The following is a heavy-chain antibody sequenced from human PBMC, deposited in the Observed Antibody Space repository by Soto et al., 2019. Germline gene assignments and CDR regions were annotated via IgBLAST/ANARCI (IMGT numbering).Heavy chain of an antibody. D-gene: IGHD2-21*01. CDR2: ISGSGGST. V-gene: IGHV3-23*01. J-gene: IGHJ4*02. CDR3: AKRYISIVVVIAPFDY. CDR1: GFTFSSYA. Sequence: GGSLRLSCAASGFTFSSYAMSWVRQAPGKGLEWVSAISGSGGSTYYADSVKGRFTISGDNSKNTLYLQMNSLRAEDTAVYYCAKRYISIVVVIAPFDYWGQGTLVTVSS.